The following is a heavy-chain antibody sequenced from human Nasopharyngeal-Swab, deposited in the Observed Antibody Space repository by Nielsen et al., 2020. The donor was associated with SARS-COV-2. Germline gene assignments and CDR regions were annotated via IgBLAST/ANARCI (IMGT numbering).Heavy chain of an antibody. D-gene: IGHD6-13*01. J-gene: IGHJ6*02. Sequence: ASVKVSCKASGYTFTSYAMNWVRQAPGQGLEWMGWINTNTGNPTYAQGFTGRFVFSLDTSASTAYLQISSLKAEDTAVYYCARARYSSSWYEYYYYYYGMDVWGQGTTVTVSS. V-gene: IGHV7-4-1*02. CDR1: GYTFTSYA. CDR2: INTNTGNP. CDR3: ARARYSSSWYEYYYYYYGMDV.